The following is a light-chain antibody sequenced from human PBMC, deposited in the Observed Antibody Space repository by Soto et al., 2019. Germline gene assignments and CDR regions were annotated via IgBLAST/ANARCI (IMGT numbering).Light chain of an antibody. J-gene: IGKJ1*01. CDR1: QSISSW. CDR2: KAS. V-gene: IGKV1-5*03. CDR3: QQYGSSYPWT. Sequence: DIQMTQSPSTLSASVGDRVTITCRASQSISSWLAWYQQKPGRAPKLLIYKASSLETGVPSRFSGSGSGTEFTLIISSLQPDDFASYYCQQYGSSYPWTFGQGTKVEIK.